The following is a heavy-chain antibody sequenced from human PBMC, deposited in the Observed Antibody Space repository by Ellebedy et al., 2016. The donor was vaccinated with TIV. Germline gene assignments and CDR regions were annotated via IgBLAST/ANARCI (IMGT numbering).Heavy chain of an antibody. Sequence: GESLKISCAASGFTFSNYSMNWVRQAPGKGLEWVSSMSSDSSYIYYADSVKGRFTISRDNAKTSLYLQMNTLRAEDTALYFCARDTRTKVMLGTYFDSWGHGTLAAVSS. V-gene: IGHV3-21*06. CDR3: ARDTRTKVMLGTYFDS. J-gene: IGHJ5*01. D-gene: IGHD3-16*01. CDR2: MSSDSSYI. CDR1: GFTFSNYS.